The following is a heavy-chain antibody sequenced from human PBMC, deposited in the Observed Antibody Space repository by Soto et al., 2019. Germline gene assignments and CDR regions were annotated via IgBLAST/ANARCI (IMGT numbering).Heavy chain of an antibody. V-gene: IGHV1-18*01. Sequence: ASVKVSCKASGYTFTSYGISWVRQAPAQGLEWMGWISAYNGDTNYAQKLQGRATTTPDTSTSTAYMELRSLRSDDTAVYYCSRDVEIFGTHRPINWSDPWGQGTLVTVSS. CDR2: ISAYNGDT. CDR1: GYTFTSYG. J-gene: IGHJ5*02. D-gene: IGHD3-3*01. CDR3: SRDVEIFGTHRPINWSDP.